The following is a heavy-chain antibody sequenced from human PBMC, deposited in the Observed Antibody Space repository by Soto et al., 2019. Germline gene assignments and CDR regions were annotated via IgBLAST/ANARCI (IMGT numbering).Heavy chain of an antibody. CDR2: IYYSGST. Sequence: PSETLSLTCTVSGGSISGGGDYWSWIRQHPGKDLEWIGYIYYSGSTYYNPSLKSRVTISVDTSKNQFSLKLSSVTAADTAVYYCARQAYCGGDCSDVLDYWGQGTLVTVSS. D-gene: IGHD2-21*02. CDR3: ARQAYCGGDCSDVLDY. J-gene: IGHJ4*02. CDR1: GGSISGGGDY. V-gene: IGHV4-31*03.